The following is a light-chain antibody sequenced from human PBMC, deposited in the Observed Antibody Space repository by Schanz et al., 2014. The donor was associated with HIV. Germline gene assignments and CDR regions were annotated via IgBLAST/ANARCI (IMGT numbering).Light chain of an antibody. Sequence: QSVLTQPPSTSGTPGQRVIISCSGSTSNIGSNTVNWYQQLPRTAPKLLIYSNNQRPSGVPDRFSGSRSGTSASLAITGLQAEDEADYYCQSFDDSLSGVVFGGGTKLTVL. V-gene: IGLV1-44*01. CDR2: SNN. CDR1: TSNIGSNT. CDR3: QSFDDSLSGVV. J-gene: IGLJ2*01.